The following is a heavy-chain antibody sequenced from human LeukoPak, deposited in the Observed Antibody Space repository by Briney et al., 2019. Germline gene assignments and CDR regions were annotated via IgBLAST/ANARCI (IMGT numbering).Heavy chain of an antibody. V-gene: IGHV4-39*07. CDR3: ARGTRVICSGNRFEGVWFDP. CDR2: IFYSGST. D-gene: IGHD2-15*01. J-gene: IGHJ5*02. CDR1: SGSISTSNYY. Sequence: SETLSLTCTVSSGSISTSNYYWGWVRQPPGKALEWIGNIFYSGSTYYSPSLKSRVTISVDTSKNQFSLKLSSVTAADTAVYYCARGTRVICSGNRFEGVWFDPWGQGTLVTVSS.